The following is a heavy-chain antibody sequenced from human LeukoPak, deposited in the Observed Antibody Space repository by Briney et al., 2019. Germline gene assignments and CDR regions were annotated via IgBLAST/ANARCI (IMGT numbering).Heavy chain of an antibody. CDR2: VDHTGST. CDR1: DDSITMYY. D-gene: IGHD1-1*01. J-gene: IGHJ6*03. CDR3: ARGRVSSSTWYSTYYYYFYMDV. Sequence: SETLSLTCTVSDDSITMYYWTWIRQPPGKGLEWIGYVDHTGSTNFNPSLNGRVSIPRDTSKNLFSLRLRSVTAADTAVYFCARGRVSSSTWYSTYYYYFYMDVWGKGTTVTVSS. V-gene: IGHV4-59*01.